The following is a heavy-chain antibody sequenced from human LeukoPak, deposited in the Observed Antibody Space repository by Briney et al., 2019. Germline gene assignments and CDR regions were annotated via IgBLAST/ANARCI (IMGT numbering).Heavy chain of an antibody. CDR1: GGSFSGYY. CDR2: INHNGST. J-gene: IGHJ5*02. Sequence: PSETLSLTCAVYGGSFSGYYWSWIRQSPGKGLEWIGEINHNGSTNYVPSLKSRLTISQDTSKNQFSLRLTSPTAADTAVYYCARGRWFGELWLSGNWFDPWGQGTLVTVSS. CDR3: ARGRWFGELWLSGNWFDP. D-gene: IGHD3-10*01. V-gene: IGHV4-34*01.